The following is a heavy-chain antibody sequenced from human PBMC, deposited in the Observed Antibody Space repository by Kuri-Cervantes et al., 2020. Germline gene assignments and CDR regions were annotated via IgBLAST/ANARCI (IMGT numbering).Heavy chain of an antibody. J-gene: IGHJ3*02. Sequence: GSLRLSCTVSGGSISSYYWSWIRQPPGKGPEWIGYIYYSGSTNYNPSLKSRVTISVDTSKNQFSLKLSSVTAADTAVYYCARGDTVDAFDIWGQGTMVTVSS. CDR2: IYYSGST. D-gene: IGHD2-2*02. CDR3: ARGDTVDAFDI. V-gene: IGHV4-59*12. CDR1: GGSISSYY.